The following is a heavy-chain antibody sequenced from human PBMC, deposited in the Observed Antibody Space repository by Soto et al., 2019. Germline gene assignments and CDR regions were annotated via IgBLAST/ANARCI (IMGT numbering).Heavy chain of an antibody. CDR3: ASYGYSYGMYYFDH. D-gene: IGHD5-18*01. J-gene: IGHJ4*02. CDR1: GGSISSSSYY. Sequence: SETLSLTCTVSGGSISSSSYYWGWIRQPPGKGLEWIGSIYYSGSTYYNPSLKSRVTISVDTSKNQFSLKLSSVTAADTAVYYCASYGYSYGMYYFDHWGQGTLVTVSS. CDR2: IYYSGST. V-gene: IGHV4-39*01.